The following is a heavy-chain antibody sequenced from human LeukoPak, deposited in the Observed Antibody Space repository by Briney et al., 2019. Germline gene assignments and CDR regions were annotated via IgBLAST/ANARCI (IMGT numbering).Heavy chain of an antibody. CDR1: GGTFSSYA. CDR2: IIPILGIA. J-gene: IGHJ4*02. D-gene: IGHD4-23*01. V-gene: IGHV1-69*04. CDR3: ARVTTVVTRGFDY. Sequence: ASVKVSCKASGGTFSSYAISWVRQAPGQGLEWMGRIIPILGIANYAQKFQGRVTITADKSTSTAYMELSSLRSEDTAVYYCARVTTVVTRGFDYWGQGTLVTVSS.